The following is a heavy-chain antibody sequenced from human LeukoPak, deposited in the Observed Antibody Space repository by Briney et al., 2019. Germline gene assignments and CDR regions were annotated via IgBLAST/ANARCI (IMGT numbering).Heavy chain of an antibody. Sequence: PSETLSLTCTVSGGSISSYYWSWIRQPPGKGLEWIGYIYYSGSTNYNPSLKSRVTISVDTSKNQFSLKLSSVTAADTAVYYCAGTTVTQYYAFDIWGQGTMVTVSS. D-gene: IGHD4-17*01. CDR3: AGTTVTQYYAFDI. CDR2: IYYSGST. J-gene: IGHJ3*02. V-gene: IGHV4-59*08. CDR1: GGSISSYY.